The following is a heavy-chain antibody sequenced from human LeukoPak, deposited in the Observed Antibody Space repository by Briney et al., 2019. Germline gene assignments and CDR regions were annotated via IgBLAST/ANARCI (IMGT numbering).Heavy chain of an antibody. J-gene: IGHJ4*02. D-gene: IGHD6-19*01. CDR1: GFTFSSYS. V-gene: IGHV3-21*01. CDR3: VRIAVAGLGY. CDR2: ISSSSSYI. Sequence: GGSLRLPCAASGFTFSSYSMNWVRQAPGKGLEWVSSISSSSSYIYYADSVKGRFTISRDNAKNSLYLQMNSLRAEDTAVYYCVRIAVAGLGYWGQGTLVTVSS.